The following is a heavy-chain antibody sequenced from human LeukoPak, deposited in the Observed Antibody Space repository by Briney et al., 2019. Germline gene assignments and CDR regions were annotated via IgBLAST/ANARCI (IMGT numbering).Heavy chain of an antibody. J-gene: IGHJ4*02. CDR3: ARALSGCILCFDY. V-gene: IGHV1-8*01. Sequence: ASVKVSCKASGYTFTNYDINWIRQATGQGPEWMGWMNPNNGNAGYAQKFQGRVTMTRDASINTAYMELSSLTSDDTAVHYCARALSGCILCFDYWGQGTLVTVSS. CDR1: GYTFTNYD. CDR2: MNPNNGNA. D-gene: IGHD6-19*01.